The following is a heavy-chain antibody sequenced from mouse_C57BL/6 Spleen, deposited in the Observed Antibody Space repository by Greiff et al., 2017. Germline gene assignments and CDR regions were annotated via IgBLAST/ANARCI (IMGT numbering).Heavy chain of an antibody. J-gene: IGHJ2*01. Sequence: QVQLQQPGAELVRPGTSVKLSCKASGYTFTSYWMHWVKQRPGQGLEWIGVIDPSDSYTNYNQKFKGKATLTVDTSSSTAYMQLSSLTSEDSAVYYCVRGSRTLFDYWGQGTTLTVSS. D-gene: IGHD1-1*01. CDR1: GYTFTSYW. CDR2: IDPSDSYT. CDR3: VRGSRTLFDY. V-gene: IGHV1-59*01.